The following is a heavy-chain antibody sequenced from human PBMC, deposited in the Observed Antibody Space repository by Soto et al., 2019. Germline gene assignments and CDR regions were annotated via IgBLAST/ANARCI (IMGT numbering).Heavy chain of an antibody. CDR1: GYTFTGYY. CDR2: INPNSGGT. CDR3: ARGMGTLYYYYMDV. Sequence: ASVKVSCKASGYTFTGYYMHWVRQAPGQGLEWMGWINPNSGGTNYAQKFQGWVTMTRDTSISTAYMELSRLRSDDTAVYYCARGMGTLYYYYMDVWGKGTTVTV. J-gene: IGHJ6*03. V-gene: IGHV1-2*04. D-gene: IGHD7-27*01.